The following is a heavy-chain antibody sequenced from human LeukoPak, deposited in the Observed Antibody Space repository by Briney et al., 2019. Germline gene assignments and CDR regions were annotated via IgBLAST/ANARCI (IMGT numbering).Heavy chain of an antibody. V-gene: IGHV3-23*01. D-gene: IGHD2-21*02. CDR3: AKDQLAYCGGDCYSAP. CDR1: GFTFSSYA. J-gene: IGHJ5*02. CDR2: ISISGDKT. Sequence: GGSLRLSCAASGFTFSSYAMSWVRQAPGKGLEWVSAISISGDKTFYADSVKGRVTISRDNSKNTLYLQMNSLRAEDTAVYYCAKDQLAYCGGDCYSAPWGQGTLVTVSS.